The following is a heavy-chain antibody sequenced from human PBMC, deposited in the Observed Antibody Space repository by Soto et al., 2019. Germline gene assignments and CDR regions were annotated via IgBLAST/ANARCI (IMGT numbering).Heavy chain of an antibody. V-gene: IGHV3-33*01. CDR2: IWNDGSNS. D-gene: IGHD6-13*01. J-gene: IGHJ6*02. Sequence: QVQLVESGGGVLQPGRSLRLSCAASGFTFNNYGMHWVRQAPGKGLEWLAVIWNDGSNSSYANSVKGRFTISRDNSKNTLYLQMSSLRAEDTAVYYCARRQIPPPTRGAANARGGMDVWGQGTTVTVSS. CDR1: GFTFNNYG. CDR3: ARRQIPPPTRGAANARGGMDV.